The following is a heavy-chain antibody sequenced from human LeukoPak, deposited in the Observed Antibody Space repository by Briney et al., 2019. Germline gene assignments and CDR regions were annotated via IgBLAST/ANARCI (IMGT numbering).Heavy chain of an antibody. CDR3: ARGDYYDSSGYFPGMNY. V-gene: IGHV1-18*01. CDR2: ISDYNGNT. J-gene: IGHJ4*02. D-gene: IGHD3-22*01. Sequence: ASVKVSCKASGYTFRNYPITWVRQAPGQGLEWVGWISDYNGNTNYAQKFQGRVTMTTDTSTSTAYMELRSLRSDDTAVYYCARGDYYDSSGYFPGMNYWGQGTLVTVSS. CDR1: GYTFRNYP.